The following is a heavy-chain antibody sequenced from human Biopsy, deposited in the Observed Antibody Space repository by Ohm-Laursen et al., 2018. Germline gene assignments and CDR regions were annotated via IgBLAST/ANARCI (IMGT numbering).Heavy chain of an antibody. Sequence: SLRLSCAATGFNLGDYAMHWVRQVPGKGPAWVPGIKWNSGKIDYADSVKGRFTISRDNAKNSLYPHMNSLRTEDSAFYYCARDTGTMVRGVLYQWGQGTKVTVSS. CDR3: ARDTGTMVRGVLYQ. CDR1: GFNLGDYA. CDR2: IKWNSGKI. V-gene: IGHV3-9*01. D-gene: IGHD3-10*01. J-gene: IGHJ4*02.